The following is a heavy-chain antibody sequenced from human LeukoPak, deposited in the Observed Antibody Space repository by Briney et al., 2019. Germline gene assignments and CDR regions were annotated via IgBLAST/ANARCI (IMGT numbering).Heavy chain of an antibody. CDR2: IIPIFGTA. D-gene: IGHD4-23*01. Sequence: ASVKVSCKASGYTFTSYYMHWVRQAPGQGLEWMGGIIPIFGTANYAQKFQGRVTITADESTSTAYMELSSLRSEDTAVYYCARDGYGGNPGNYWGQGTLVTVSS. CDR3: ARDGYGGNPGNY. CDR1: GYTFTSYY. V-gene: IGHV1-69*13. J-gene: IGHJ4*02.